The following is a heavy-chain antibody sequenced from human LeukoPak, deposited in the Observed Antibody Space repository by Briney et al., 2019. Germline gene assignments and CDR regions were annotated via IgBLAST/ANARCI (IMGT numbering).Heavy chain of an antibody. Sequence: ALVKVSCKASGYTFTGYYMHWVRQAPGQGPEWMGWINPNSGATNYAQKFQGRVTMTRDMSIITTYMELSRLRSDDTAVYYCARVDNWGLDFWGQGTQVTVSS. D-gene: IGHD3-16*01. V-gene: IGHV1-2*02. J-gene: IGHJ4*02. CDR2: INPNSGAT. CDR1: GYTFTGYY. CDR3: ARVDNWGLDF.